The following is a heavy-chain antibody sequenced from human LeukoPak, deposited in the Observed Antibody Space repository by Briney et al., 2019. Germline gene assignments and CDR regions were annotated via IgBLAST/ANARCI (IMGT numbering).Heavy chain of an antibody. V-gene: IGHV3-53*01. Sequence: GGSLRLSCAASGFTFSGSAMHWVRQAPGKGLEWVAVIYSSGSTYYEDSVNGRCTISRDTSKSSMYLQMDHLRAEDTAVYYCASAREYCINSNCYEYFQDWGQGTLVTVSS. CDR1: GFTFSGSA. D-gene: IGHD2-2*01. CDR3: ASAREYCINSNCYEYFQD. CDR2: IYSSGST. J-gene: IGHJ1*01.